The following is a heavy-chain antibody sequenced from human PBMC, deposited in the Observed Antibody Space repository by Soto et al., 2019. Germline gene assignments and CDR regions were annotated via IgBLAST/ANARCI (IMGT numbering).Heavy chain of an antibody. CDR2: IDKVGTDS. CDR1: EFTFSGRS. J-gene: IGHJ6*03. D-gene: IGHD3-10*01. Sequence: EVQLVESGGGLVQPGGSLRLSCAASEFTFSGRSVHWVRQAPGKGLVWVSGIDKVGTDSTYAGSVKGRFTSSRDNAKNTVYLPMTRLRVEDTAVYYCARGWFGPDVWGKGTTVTVPS. V-gene: IGHV3-74*01. CDR3: ARGWFGPDV.